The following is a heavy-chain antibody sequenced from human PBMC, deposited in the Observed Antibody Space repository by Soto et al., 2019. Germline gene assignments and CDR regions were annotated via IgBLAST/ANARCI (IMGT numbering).Heavy chain of an antibody. CDR2: ISYDGSNK. J-gene: IGHJ6*02. CDR3: AKDRSGSDYFSDYYYYGMDV. CDR1: GFTFSSYG. Sequence: GGSLRLSCAASGFTFSSYGMHWVRQAPGKGLERVAVISYDGSNKYYADSVKGRFTISRDNSKNTLYLQMNSLRAEDTAVYYCAKDRSGSDYFSDYYYYGMDVWGQGTTVTVSS. V-gene: IGHV3-30*18. D-gene: IGHD3-10*01.